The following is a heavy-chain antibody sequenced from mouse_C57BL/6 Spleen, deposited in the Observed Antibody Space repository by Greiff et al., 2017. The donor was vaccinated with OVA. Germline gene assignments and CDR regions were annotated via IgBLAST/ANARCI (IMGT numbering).Heavy chain of an antibody. CDR1: GYTFTSYW. V-gene: IGHV1-52*01. D-gene: IGHD1-1*01. CDR2: IDPSDSET. CDR3: ARCYYGSSPYYAMDY. Sequence: QVQLQQPGAELVRPGSSVKLSCKASGYTFTSYWMHWVKQRPIQGLEWIGNIDPSDSETHYNQKFKDKATLTVDKSYSTAYMQLSSLTAEDSAVYYGARCYYGSSPYYAMDYWGQGTSVTVSS. J-gene: IGHJ4*01.